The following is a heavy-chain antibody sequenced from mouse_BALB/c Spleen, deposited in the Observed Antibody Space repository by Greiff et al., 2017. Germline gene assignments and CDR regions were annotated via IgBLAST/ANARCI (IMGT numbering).Heavy chain of an antibody. D-gene: IGHD1-1*01. Sequence: EVKLVESGGGLVQPGGSLKLSCAASGFTFSSYTMSWVRQTPEKRLEWVAYISNGGGSTYYPDTVKGRFTISRDNAKNTLYLQMSSLKSEDTAMYYCARHYYAFDYWGQGTTLTVSS. CDR3: ARHYYAFDY. CDR1: GFTFSSYT. V-gene: IGHV5-12-2*01. CDR2: ISNGGGST. J-gene: IGHJ2*01.